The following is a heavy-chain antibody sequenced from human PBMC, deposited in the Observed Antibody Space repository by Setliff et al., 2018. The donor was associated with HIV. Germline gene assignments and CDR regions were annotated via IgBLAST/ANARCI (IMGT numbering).Heavy chain of an antibody. Sequence: PGKSLKISCKGSGYDFSSYWIAWVRQMPGKGLEWMGIIYPGDSDTRYSPSFQGQVTISADKSISTAYLQWSSLKASDTAMYYCARLYYYYMDVWGKGTTVTVSS. CDR2: IYPGDSDT. CDR1: GYDFSSYW. CDR3: ARLYYYYMDV. J-gene: IGHJ6*03. V-gene: IGHV5-51*03.